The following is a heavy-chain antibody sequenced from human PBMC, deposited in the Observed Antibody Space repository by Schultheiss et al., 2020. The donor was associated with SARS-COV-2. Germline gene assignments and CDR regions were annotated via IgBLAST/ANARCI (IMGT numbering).Heavy chain of an antibody. CDR1: GFTFSSYW. CDR2: INSDGSST. V-gene: IGHV3-74*01. D-gene: IGHD2-8*01. J-gene: IGHJ6*02. CDR3: ARDDRVYGIPYGMDV. Sequence: GGSLRLSCAASGFTFSSYWMHWVRQAPGKGLVWVSRINSDGSSTTYADSVKGRFTISRDNAKNTLYLQMNSLRAEDTAVYYCARDDRVYGIPYGMDVWGQGTTVTVS.